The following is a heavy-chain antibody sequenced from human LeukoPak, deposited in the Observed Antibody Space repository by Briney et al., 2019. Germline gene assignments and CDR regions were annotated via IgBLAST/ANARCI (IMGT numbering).Heavy chain of an antibody. V-gene: IGHV1-69*04. CDR1: GGTFISYA. D-gene: IGHD3-3*01. J-gene: IGHJ4*02. Sequence: EASVTVSCTASGGTFISYAISWVRHAPGQGLDWMGRIIPILGIANYAQKFQGRVTITADKSTSTAYMELSSLRSEDTAVYYCARDRRITIFGVVTLFDYWGQGTLVTVSS. CDR3: ARDRRITIFGVVTLFDY. CDR2: IIPILGIA.